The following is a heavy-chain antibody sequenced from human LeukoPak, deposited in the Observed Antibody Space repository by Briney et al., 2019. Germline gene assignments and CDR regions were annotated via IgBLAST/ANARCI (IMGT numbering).Heavy chain of an antibody. CDR2: ISGSGGST. CDR3: AKDLVEGTTVTTCWFDP. CDR1: GFTFSSYA. V-gene: IGHV3-23*01. D-gene: IGHD4-11*01. Sequence: PGGSLRLSCAASGFTFSSYAMSWVRQAPGKGLEWVSAISGSGGSTYYADSVKGRFTISIDNSKNPLYLQMNSLRAEDTAVYYCAKDLVEGTTVTTCWFDPWGQGSLVTVSS. J-gene: IGHJ5*02.